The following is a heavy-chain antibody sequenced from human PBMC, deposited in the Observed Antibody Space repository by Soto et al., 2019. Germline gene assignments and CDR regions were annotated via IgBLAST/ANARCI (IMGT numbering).Heavy chain of an antibody. D-gene: IGHD3-16*02. CDR2: IYYSGST. Sequence: SETLSLTCTVSGGSISSYYWSWIRQPPGKALEWIGYIYYSGSTNFNPSLKSRVTISVDTSKNQFSLKLSSVTAADSAVYYCARFVITWGGIIVTPAYYLDYWGQGALVTGSS. CDR3: ARFVITWGGIIVTPAYYLDY. J-gene: IGHJ4*02. CDR1: GGSISSYY. V-gene: IGHV4-59*08.